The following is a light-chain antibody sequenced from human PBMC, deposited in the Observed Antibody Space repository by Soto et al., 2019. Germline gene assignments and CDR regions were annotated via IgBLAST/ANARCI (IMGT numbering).Light chain of an antibody. CDR1: QGIGNNIY. J-gene: IGKJ5*01. V-gene: IGKV3-20*01. CDR3: QQYGYSPIT. CDR2: GAS. Sequence: LTQSPSSLSASVGDRVTVTCRASQGIGNNIYLAWYQQKPGQAPRLLIYGASSRATGIPDKFSGSGSGTDFTLTIDGLEPEDFAVYYCQQYGYSPITFGQGTRL.